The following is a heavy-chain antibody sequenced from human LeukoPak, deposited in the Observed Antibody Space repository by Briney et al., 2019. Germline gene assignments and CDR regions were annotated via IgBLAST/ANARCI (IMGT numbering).Heavy chain of an antibody. Sequence: SETLSLTCTVSGGSISTSYWSWIRQPAGKGLEWIGRIYTSGSTNYNPSLKSRVTMSVDTSKNQFSLKLNSVTAADTAVYYCAGESSSSGWHNFDYWGQGTLVTVSS. D-gene: IGHD6-19*01. CDR2: IYTSGST. J-gene: IGHJ4*02. CDR1: GGSISTSY. V-gene: IGHV4-4*07. CDR3: AGESSSSGWHNFDY.